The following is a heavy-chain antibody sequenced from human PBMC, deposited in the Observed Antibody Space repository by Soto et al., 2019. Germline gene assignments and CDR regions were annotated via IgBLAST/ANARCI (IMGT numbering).Heavy chain of an antibody. Sequence: SVKVSCKASGGTFSSYAISWVRQAPGQGLEWMGGIIPIFGTANYAQKFQGRVTITADESTSTAYMELSSLRSEDTAVYYCARESEGGYRHRTKYNWFDPWGQGTLVTVSS. J-gene: IGHJ5*02. CDR2: IIPIFGTA. CDR1: GGTFSSYA. CDR3: ARESEGGYRHRTKYNWFDP. V-gene: IGHV1-69*13. D-gene: IGHD5-12*01.